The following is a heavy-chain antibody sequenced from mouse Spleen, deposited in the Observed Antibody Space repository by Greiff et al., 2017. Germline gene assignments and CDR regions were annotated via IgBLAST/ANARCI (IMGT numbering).Heavy chain of an antibody. CDR1: GFSLTSYG. J-gene: IGHJ2*01. CDR3: ARSTVVAHFDY. Sequence: VQLQQSGPGLVQPSQSLSITCTVSGFSLTSYGVHWVRQSPGKGLEWLGVIWSGGSTDYNAAFISRLSISKDNSKSQVFFKMNSLQADDTAIYHCARSTVVAHFDYWGQGTTLTVSS. V-gene: IGHV2-2*01. CDR2: IWSGGST. D-gene: IGHD1-1*01.